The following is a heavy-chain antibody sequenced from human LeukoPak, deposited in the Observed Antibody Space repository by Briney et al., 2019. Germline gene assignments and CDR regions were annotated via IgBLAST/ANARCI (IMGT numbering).Heavy chain of an antibody. V-gene: IGHV5-51*01. D-gene: IGHD3-22*01. CDR1: GYIFTSYW. Sequence: GASLKISCKGSGYIFTSYWIGWVRQMPGKGLEWMGIIYPGDSDTRSSPSFQGQVTISADKSISTAYLQWSSLKVSDTAMYYCARLYDSSGYSGYWGQGTLVTVSS. CDR2: IYPGDSDT. CDR3: ARLYDSSGYSGY. J-gene: IGHJ4*02.